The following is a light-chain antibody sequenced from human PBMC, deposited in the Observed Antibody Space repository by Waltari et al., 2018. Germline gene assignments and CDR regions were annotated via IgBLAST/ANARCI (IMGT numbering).Light chain of an antibody. J-gene: IGLJ3*02. CDR2: DVF. CDR3: NSYTGSSSWV. Sequence: QSALTQPASVSGSPGQSITISCTGTTSDVGFYNYVSWYQKHPGKAPQLIIYDVFERPSVVSNRFSASKSGNTASLTISGLLAEDEADYYCNSYTGSSSWVFGGGTKLTVL. V-gene: IGLV2-14*03. CDR1: TSDVGFYNY.